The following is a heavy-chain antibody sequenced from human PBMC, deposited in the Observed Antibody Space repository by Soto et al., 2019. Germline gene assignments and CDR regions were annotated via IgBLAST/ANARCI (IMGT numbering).Heavy chain of an antibody. CDR2: IYYSGST. CDR3: ASAVSYNWNWDYYGMDV. CDR1: GGSISSGSYY. Sequence: SETLSLTCTVSGGSISSGSYYWGWIRQHPGKGLEWIGYIYYSGSTYYNPSLKSRVTISVDTSKNQFSLKLSSVTAADTAVYYCASAVSYNWNWDYYGMDVWGQGTTVTVSS. V-gene: IGHV4-31*03. D-gene: IGHD1-20*01. J-gene: IGHJ6*02.